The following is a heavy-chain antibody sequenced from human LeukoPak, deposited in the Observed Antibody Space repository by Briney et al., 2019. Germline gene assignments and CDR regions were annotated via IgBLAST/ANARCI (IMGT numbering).Heavy chain of an antibody. Sequence: NASETLSLTCAVYGGSFSGYYWSWIRQPPGKGLEWIGEINHSGSTNYNPSLKSRVTISVDTSKNQFSLRLRSVTAADTAVYYCARIAVAVNWFDPWGQGTLVTVSS. J-gene: IGHJ5*02. CDR2: INHSGST. D-gene: IGHD6-19*01. V-gene: IGHV4-34*01. CDR3: ARIAVAVNWFDP. CDR1: GGSFSGYY.